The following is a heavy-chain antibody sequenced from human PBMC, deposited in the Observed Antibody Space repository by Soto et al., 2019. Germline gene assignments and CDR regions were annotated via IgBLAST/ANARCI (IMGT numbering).Heavy chain of an antibody. J-gene: IGHJ4*02. CDR3: ANGDSSSWYPDPYCDY. Sequence: QVQLVESGGGVVQPGRSLRLSCAASGFTFSSYGMHWVRQAPGKGLEWVAVISYDGSNKYYADSVKGRFTISRDNSKNTLYLQMNSLRAEDTAVYYCANGDSSSWYPDPYCDYWGQGTLVTVSS. CDR1: GFTFSSYG. CDR2: ISYDGSNK. D-gene: IGHD6-13*01. V-gene: IGHV3-30*18.